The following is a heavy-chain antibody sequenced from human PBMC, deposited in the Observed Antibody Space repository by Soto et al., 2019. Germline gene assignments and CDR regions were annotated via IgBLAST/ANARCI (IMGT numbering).Heavy chain of an antibody. CDR2: ISGSGGST. Sequence: GGSLRLSCAASGFTFSSYAMSWVRQAPGKGLEWVSAISGSGGSTYYADSVKGRFTISRDNSKNTLYLQMDNLRAEDTAHYFCANGPVVGANYKYYDMDVWGRGTTVTVSS. J-gene: IGHJ6*02. CDR1: GFTFSSYA. V-gene: IGHV3-23*01. CDR3: ANGPVVGANYKYYDMDV. D-gene: IGHD1-26*01.